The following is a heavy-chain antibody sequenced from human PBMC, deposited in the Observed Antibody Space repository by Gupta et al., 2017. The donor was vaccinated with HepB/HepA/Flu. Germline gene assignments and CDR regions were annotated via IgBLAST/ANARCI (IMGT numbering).Heavy chain of an antibody. Sequence: QVQLQQWGAGLLKPSETLSLTCAVYGGSFSGYYWSWIRQPPGKGLEWIGEINHSGSTNYNPSLKSRVTISVDTSKNQFSLKLSSVTAADTAVYYCARIQRDYYYYGMDVWGQGTTVTVSS. CDR2: INHSGST. CDR3: ARIQRDYYYYGMDV. J-gene: IGHJ6*02. V-gene: IGHV4-34*01. CDR1: GGSFSGYY.